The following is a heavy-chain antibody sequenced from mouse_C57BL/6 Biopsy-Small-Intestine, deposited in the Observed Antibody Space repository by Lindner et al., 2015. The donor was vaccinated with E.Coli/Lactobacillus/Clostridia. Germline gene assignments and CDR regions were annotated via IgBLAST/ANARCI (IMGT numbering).Heavy chain of an antibody. V-gene: IGHV5-4*01. CDR3: TRVSPYDANAMDY. CDR2: ISDGGSYT. CDR1: GFTFSSYA. J-gene: IGHJ4*01. D-gene: IGHD2-12*01. Sequence: EVQLQASGGGLVKPGGSLKLSCAASGFTFSSYAMSWVRQTPDERLEWVATISDGGSYTYYPDNVKGRFTISRDNVKNNLYLQMSHLKSEDTAMYYCTRVSPYDANAMDYWGQGTSVTVSS.